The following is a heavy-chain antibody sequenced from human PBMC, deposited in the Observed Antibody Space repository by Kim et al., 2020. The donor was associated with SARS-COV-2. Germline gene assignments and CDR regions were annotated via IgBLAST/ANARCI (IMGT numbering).Heavy chain of an antibody. Sequence: GGSLRLSCVASGFTFSTSPMGWVRQAPGEGLEGVSRISWDGTRTYYADSVKGRVTMSSDKSKNTVYLHMNSLRVEDTAVYYCAKGVTNSGFDYWGQGAQVTVSS. J-gene: IGHJ4*02. CDR3: AKGVTNSGFDY. CDR2: ISWDGTRT. V-gene: IGHV3-23*01. CDR1: GFTFSTSP. D-gene: IGHD4-17*01.